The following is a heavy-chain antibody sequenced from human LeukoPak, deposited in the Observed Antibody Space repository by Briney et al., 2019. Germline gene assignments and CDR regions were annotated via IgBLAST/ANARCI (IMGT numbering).Heavy chain of an antibody. Sequence: GGSLRLSCAASGFTFSKAWMSWVRQAPGKGLEWVGLIKSKTDGGTTDYAAPVKGRFTISRDDSKNTLYLQMNSLKTEDTAVYYCTTVGYSGSFDYWGQGTLVTVSS. D-gene: IGHD3-10*01. J-gene: IGHJ4*02. CDR3: TTVGYSGSFDY. CDR2: IKSKTDGGTT. CDR1: GFTFSKAW. V-gene: IGHV3-15*01.